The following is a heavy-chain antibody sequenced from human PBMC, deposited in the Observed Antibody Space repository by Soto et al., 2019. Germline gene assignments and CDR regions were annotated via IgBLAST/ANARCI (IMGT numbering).Heavy chain of an antibody. CDR3: TRDNSYSMDV. CDR2: INSDGSST. Sequence: GGSLRLSCVAYDFTLSNRWMHWVRQVPGKGLVWVSHINSDGSSTTYADSVKGRFTIYRDNAKKTVYLQMNSLRAEDTAVYFCTRDNSYSMDVSGPWTTVTV. CDR1: DFTLSNRW. V-gene: IGHV3-74*03. J-gene: IGHJ6*02. D-gene: IGHD2-15*01.